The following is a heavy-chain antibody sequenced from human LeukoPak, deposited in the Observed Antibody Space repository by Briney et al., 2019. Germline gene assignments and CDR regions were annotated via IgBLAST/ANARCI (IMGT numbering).Heavy chain of an antibody. CDR1: GFTFGSYA. Sequence: PGGSLRLSSAASGFTFGSYAMSWVRQAPGKGLEWVSGISTSGGTTSYAESVKGRFTVSRDNPRNTLYMEMNSLRDEDTAVYYCAVMHRYYDGSGYWVQWGQGTLVTVSS. V-gene: IGHV3-23*01. D-gene: IGHD3-22*01. CDR3: AVMHRYYDGSGYWVQ. CDR2: ISTSGGTT. J-gene: IGHJ4*02.